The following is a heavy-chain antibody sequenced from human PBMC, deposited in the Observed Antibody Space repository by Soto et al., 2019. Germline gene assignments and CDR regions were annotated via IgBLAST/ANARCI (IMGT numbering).Heavy chain of an antibody. CDR2: MNPNSGNT. CDR1: GYTFTSYD. V-gene: IGHV1-8*01. D-gene: IGHD7-27*01. Sequence: EASVKVSCKASGYTFTSYDINWVRQATGQGLEWMGWMNPNSGNTGYAQKFQGRVTMTRNTSISTAYMELSSLRSEDTAVYYCARVKLGSDAFDIWGQGTMVTVSS. J-gene: IGHJ3*02. CDR3: ARVKLGSDAFDI.